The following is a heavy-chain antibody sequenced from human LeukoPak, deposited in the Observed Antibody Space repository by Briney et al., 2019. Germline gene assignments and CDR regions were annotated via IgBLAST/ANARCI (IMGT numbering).Heavy chain of an antibody. J-gene: IGHJ5*02. CDR2: THYSGST. Sequence: SETLSLTCSVSGGSISSSSYYWGWIRQPPGKGLEWIGSTHYSGSTFYNPSLKSRVTISVDTSKNRFSLNLNSVTAADTAVYYCARGTMFDPWGQGTLVTVSS. CDR3: ARGTMFDP. V-gene: IGHV4-39*07. CDR1: GGSISSSSYY. D-gene: IGHD3-3*01.